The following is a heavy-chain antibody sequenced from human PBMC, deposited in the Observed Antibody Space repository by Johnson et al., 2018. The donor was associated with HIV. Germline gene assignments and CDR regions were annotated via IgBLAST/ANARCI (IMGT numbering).Heavy chain of an antibody. CDR2: ISWDGET. V-gene: IGHV3-43D*03. D-gene: IGHD3-10*01. CDR3: AKDSDAFYYGSGDAFDI. Sequence: QLVESGGAVVKPGGSLRLSCAASVFTFDDYAMHWVRQPPGKGLEWVSLISWDGETYYADSMKGRFTISRDSSKQSLYLQMNSLRPEDTALYFCAKDSDAFYYGSGDAFDIWGQGTVVTVSS. J-gene: IGHJ3*02. CDR1: VFTFDDYA.